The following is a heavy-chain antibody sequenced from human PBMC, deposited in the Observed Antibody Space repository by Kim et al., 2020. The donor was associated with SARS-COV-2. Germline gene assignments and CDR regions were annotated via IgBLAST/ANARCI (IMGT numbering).Heavy chain of an antibody. J-gene: IGHJ4*02. D-gene: IGHD4-17*01. CDR2: FSSSSSYI. V-gene: IGHV3-21*01. CDR1: GFTFSSYS. CDR3: ARDIGSYGDSPDY. Sequence: GGSLRLSCAASGFTFSSYSMNWVRQAPGKGLEWVSSFSSSSSYIYYADSVKGRFTISRDNAKNSLYLQMNSLRAEDTAVYYCARDIGSYGDSPDYWGQGTLVTVSS.